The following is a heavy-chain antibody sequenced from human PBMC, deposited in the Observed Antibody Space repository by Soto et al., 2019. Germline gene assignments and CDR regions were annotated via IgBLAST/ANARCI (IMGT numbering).Heavy chain of an antibody. CDR2: ISAYNGNT. Sequence: ASVKVSCKASGYTFTSYGISWVRQAPGQGLEWMGWISAYNGNTNYAQKLQGRVTMTTDTSTSTAYMELRSLRSDDTAVYYCARRYSSADYYYYYGMDLWGQGTTVTVSS. CDR3: ARRYSSADYYYYYGMDL. J-gene: IGHJ6*02. CDR1: GYTFTSYG. D-gene: IGHD5-18*01. V-gene: IGHV1-18*01.